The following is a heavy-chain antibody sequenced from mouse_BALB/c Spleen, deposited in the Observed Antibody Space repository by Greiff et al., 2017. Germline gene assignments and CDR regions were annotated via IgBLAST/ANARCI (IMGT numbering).Heavy chain of an antibody. D-gene: IGHD2-3*01. CDR3: ARDDGNFYYYAMDY. CDR2: ISSGSSTI. J-gene: IGHJ4*01. V-gene: IGHV5-17*02. CDR1: GFTFSSFG. Sequence: DVMLVESGGGLVQPGGSRKLSCAASGFTFSSFGMHWVRQAPEKGLEWVAYISSGSSTIYYADTVKGRFTISRDNPKNTLFLQMTSLRSEDTAMYYCARDDGNFYYYAMDYWGQGTSVTVSS.